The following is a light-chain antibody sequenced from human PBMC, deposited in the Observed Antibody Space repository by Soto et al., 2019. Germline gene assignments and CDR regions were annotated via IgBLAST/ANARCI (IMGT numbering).Light chain of an antibody. V-gene: IGLV1-51*01. CDR1: SSNIGNNF. Sequence: QSVLTQPPSVSAAPGQKVTISCSGTSSNIGNNFVSWYQQLPGTAPKLLIYDNNKRPSGIPDRFSGSKSGTSATLGITGLQPGDEADYYCGAWNDTRSAYVFGTGTKVTVL. CDR2: DNN. J-gene: IGLJ1*01. CDR3: GAWNDTRSAYV.